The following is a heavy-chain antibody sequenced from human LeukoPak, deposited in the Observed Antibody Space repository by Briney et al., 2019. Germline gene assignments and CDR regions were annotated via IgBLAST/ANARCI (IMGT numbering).Heavy chain of an antibody. D-gene: IGHD5-12*01. V-gene: IGHV3-21*01. CDR2: ISSSSSYI. CDR3: ARDSRGRSFDY. J-gene: IGHJ4*02. Sequence: GGSLRLSRAASGFTFSSYSMNWVRQAPGKGLEWVSSISSSSSYIYYADSVKGRFTISRDNAKNSLYLQMNSLRAEDTAVYYCARDSRGRSFDYWGQGTLVTVSS. CDR1: GFTFSSYS.